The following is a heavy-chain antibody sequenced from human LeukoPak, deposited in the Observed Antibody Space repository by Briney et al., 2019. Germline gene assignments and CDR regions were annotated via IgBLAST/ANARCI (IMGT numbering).Heavy chain of an antibody. V-gene: IGHV4-39*01. Sequence: PSETLSLTCTVSGGSISSSSYYWGWIRQPPGKGLEWIGSIYYSGSTYYNPSLKSRVTISVDTSKNQSSLKLSSVTAADTAVYYCARHGLRVFVAARMAWFDPWGQGTLVTVSS. CDR1: GGSISSSSYY. CDR3: ARHGLRVFVAARMAWFDP. J-gene: IGHJ5*02. CDR2: IYYSGST. D-gene: IGHD6-25*01.